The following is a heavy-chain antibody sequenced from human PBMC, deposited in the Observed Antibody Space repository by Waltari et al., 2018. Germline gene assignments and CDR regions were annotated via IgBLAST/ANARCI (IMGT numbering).Heavy chain of an antibody. Sequence: QLQLQESGPGLVKPSETLSLTCTVSGGSISSSSYYWGWIRQPPGKGLEWIGSIYYSGSTYDNPSLKGRVTISVDTSKNQFSLKLSSVTAADTAVYYCARGESGIVVVPAAFDIWGQGTMVTVSS. CDR1: GGSISSSSYY. CDR3: ARGESGIVVVPAAFDI. V-gene: IGHV4-39*07. D-gene: IGHD2-2*01. J-gene: IGHJ3*02. CDR2: IYYSGST.